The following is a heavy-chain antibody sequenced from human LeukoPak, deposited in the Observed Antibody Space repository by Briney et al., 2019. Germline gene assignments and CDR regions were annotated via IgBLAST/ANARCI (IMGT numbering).Heavy chain of an antibody. CDR2: IDPSDSYT. Sequence: GESLKISCKGSGYSFTSYWISWVRQMPGKGLEWMGRIDPSDSYTNYSPSFQGHVTISADKSISTAYLQWSTLKASDTAMYYCARQGHNFFDYWGQGTLVTVLS. CDR1: GYSFTSYW. V-gene: IGHV5-10-1*01. J-gene: IGHJ4*02. CDR3: ARQGHNFFDY.